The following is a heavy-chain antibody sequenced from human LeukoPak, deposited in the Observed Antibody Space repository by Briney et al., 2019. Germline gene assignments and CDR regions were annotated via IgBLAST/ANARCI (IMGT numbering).Heavy chain of an antibody. V-gene: IGHV4-61*01. Sequence: SETLSLTCTVSGGSVSSGSYYWSWLRQPPGKGLEWIGYIYYSGSTNYNPSLKSRVTISVDTSKNQFSLKLSSVTAADTAVYYCARADYDFWSGYYSAFDIWGQGTMVTVSS. CDR3: ARADYDFWSGYYSAFDI. D-gene: IGHD3-3*01. J-gene: IGHJ3*02. CDR2: IYYSGST. CDR1: GGSVSSGSYY.